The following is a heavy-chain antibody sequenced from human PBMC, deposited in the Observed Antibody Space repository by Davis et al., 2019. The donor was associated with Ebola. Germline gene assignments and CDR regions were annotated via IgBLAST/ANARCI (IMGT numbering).Heavy chain of an antibody. V-gene: IGHV1-18*04. Sequence: AASVQVSCNASGYTFTNYGITWVRQAPGQGLEWMGWINPHNGNTNYSQNVQGRVTMTTDTSTSTAYREVGSLRPDDTAVYYSAGAQFPTTSDHWGQGTLVTVSS. CDR1: GYTFTNYG. D-gene: IGHD1-1*01. CDR2: INPHNGNT. J-gene: IGHJ4*02. CDR3: AGAQFPTTSDH.